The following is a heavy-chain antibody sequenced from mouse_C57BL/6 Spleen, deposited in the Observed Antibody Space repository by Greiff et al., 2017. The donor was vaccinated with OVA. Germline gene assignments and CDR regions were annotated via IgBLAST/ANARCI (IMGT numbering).Heavy chain of an antibody. V-gene: IGHV1-76*01. CDR3: ARSYYGNYYAMDY. D-gene: IGHD1-1*01. CDR1: GYTFTDYY. J-gene: IGHJ4*01. CDR2: IYPGSGNT. Sequence: QVQLKESGAELVRPGASVKLSCKASGYTFTDYYINWVKQRPGQGLEWIARIYPGSGNTYYNEKFKGKATLTAEKSSSTAYMQLSSLTSEDSAVYFCARSYYGNYYAMDYWGQGTSVTVSS.